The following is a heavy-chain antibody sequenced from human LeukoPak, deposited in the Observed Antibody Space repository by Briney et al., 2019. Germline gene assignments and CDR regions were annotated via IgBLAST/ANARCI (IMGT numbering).Heavy chain of an antibody. CDR2: IIPIFGTA. CDR3: ARGTIFGVVPYYYYMDV. J-gene: IGHJ6*03. CDR1: GGTFSSYA. Sequence: SVKVSCKVSGGTFSSYAISWVRQAPGQGLEWMGRIIPIFGTANYAQKFQGRVTITTDESTSTAYMELSSLRSEDTAVYYCARGTIFGVVPYYYYMDVWGKGTTVTVSS. V-gene: IGHV1-69*05. D-gene: IGHD3-3*01.